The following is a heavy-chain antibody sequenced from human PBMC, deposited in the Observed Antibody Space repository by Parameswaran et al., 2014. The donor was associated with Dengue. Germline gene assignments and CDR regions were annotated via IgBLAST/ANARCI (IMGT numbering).Heavy chain of an antibody. V-gene: IGHV1-46*01. D-gene: IGHD2-21*01. CDR2: INPSGGST. J-gene: IGHJ4*01. Sequence: WVRQAPGQGLEWMGIINPSGGSTSHAQKFQGRVTMTRDTSTSTVYMELSSLRSEDTAVYYCARGRLNFDYWARNPGHRLL. CDR3: ARGRLNFDY.